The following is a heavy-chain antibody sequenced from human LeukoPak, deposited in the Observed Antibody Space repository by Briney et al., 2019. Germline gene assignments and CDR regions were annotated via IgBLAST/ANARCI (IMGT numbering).Heavy chain of an antibody. CDR2: IYHSGST. Sequence: PSQTLSRTCTVSGGSISSGGYVWRWIRQPPGKGVERIAYIYHSGSTYYNPSLKSRITISVDRSKNQFSLKLSSVTAADTAVYYCARDALVVPAARAFDIWGQGTMVTVSS. CDR3: ARDALVVPAARAFDI. CDR1: GGSISSGGYV. V-gene: IGHV4-30-2*01. D-gene: IGHD2-2*01. J-gene: IGHJ3*02.